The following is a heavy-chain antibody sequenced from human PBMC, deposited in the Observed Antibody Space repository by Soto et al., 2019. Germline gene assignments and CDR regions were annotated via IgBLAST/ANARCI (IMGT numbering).Heavy chain of an antibody. Sequence: GGSLRLSCAASGFTFSSYGMHWVRQAPGKGLEWVAVISYGGSNKYYADSVKGRFTISRDNSKNTLYLQMNSLRAEDTAVYYCAKDRVGAPGGYWGQGTLVTVSS. D-gene: IGHD1-26*01. J-gene: IGHJ4*02. V-gene: IGHV3-30*18. CDR2: ISYGGSNK. CDR1: GFTFSSYG. CDR3: AKDRVGAPGGY.